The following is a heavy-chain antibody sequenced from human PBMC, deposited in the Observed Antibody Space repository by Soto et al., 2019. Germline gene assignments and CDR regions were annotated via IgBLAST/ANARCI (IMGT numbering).Heavy chain of an antibody. V-gene: IGHV3-30*03. CDR1: GFTFSSYG. CDR3: ARETCLYSSSWYTYYYYGMDV. CDR2: ISYDGSNK. J-gene: IGHJ6*02. D-gene: IGHD6-13*01. Sequence: QVQLVESGGGVVQPGRSLRLSCAASGFTFSSYGMHWVRQAPGKGLEWVAVISYDGSNKYYADSVKGRFTISRDNSKNTLYLQMNSLRAEDTAVYYCARETCLYSSSWYTYYYYGMDVWGQGTTVTVSS.